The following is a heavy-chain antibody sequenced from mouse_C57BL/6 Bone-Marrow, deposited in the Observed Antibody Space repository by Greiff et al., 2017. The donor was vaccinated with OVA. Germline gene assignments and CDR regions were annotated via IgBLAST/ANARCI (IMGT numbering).Heavy chain of an antibody. V-gene: IGHV5-9*01. CDR2: ISGGGGNT. CDR1: GFTFSSYT. J-gene: IGHJ1*03. D-gene: IGHD2-2*01. CDR3: ARVTTVWYFDV. Sequence: EVKLVESGGGLVKPGGSLKLSCAASGFTFSSYTMSWVRQTPEKRLEWVATISGGGGNTYYPDSVKGRFTISRDNAKNTLYLQMSSLRSEDTALYYCARVTTVWYFDVWGTGTTVTVSS.